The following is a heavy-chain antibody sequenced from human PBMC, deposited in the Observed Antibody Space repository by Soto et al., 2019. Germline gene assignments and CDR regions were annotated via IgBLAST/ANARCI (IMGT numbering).Heavy chain of an antibody. J-gene: IGHJ6*02. CDR3: AGGGVRGVITRTRDYYGMDV. CDR2: IYPGDSDT. V-gene: IGHV5-51*01. Sequence: GESLKISCQASGYTFSNYWIAWVRQLPEKGLEWMGVIYPGDSDTRYSPSFQGQVSISADKSISTAYLQWSSLKASDTAMYYCAGGGVRGVITRTRDYYGMDVWGQGTTVTVSS. CDR1: GYTFSNYW. D-gene: IGHD3-10*01.